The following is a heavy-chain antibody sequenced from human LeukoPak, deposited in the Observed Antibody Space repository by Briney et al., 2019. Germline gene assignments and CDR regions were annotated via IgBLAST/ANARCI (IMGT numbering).Heavy chain of an antibody. CDR2: ISSSGSTI. CDR1: GFTFSSYS. J-gene: IGHJ4*02. D-gene: IGHD3-22*01. V-gene: IGHV3-48*04. Sequence: PGGSLTLSCAASGFTFSSYSMNWVRQAPGKGLEWVSYISSSGSTIYYADSVKGRFTISRDNAKNSLYLQMNSLRAEDTAVYYCARSITMIVVAPYFDYWGQGTLVTVSS. CDR3: ARSITMIVVAPYFDY.